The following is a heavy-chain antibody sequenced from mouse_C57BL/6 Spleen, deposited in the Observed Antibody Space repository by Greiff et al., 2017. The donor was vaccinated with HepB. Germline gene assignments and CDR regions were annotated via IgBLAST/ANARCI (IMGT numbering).Heavy chain of an antibody. J-gene: IGHJ2*01. CDR2: ISYDGSN. CDR1: GYSITSGYY. CDR3: ARGKKNYCGSPGYFDY. Sequence: EVQLQESGPGLVKPSQSLSLTCSVTGYSITSGYYWYWIRQFPGNKLEWMGYISYDGSNNYNPALKNRISITRDTSKNQFFLKLNSVTTEDTATYYCARGKKNYCGSPGYFDYWGQGTTLTVSS. D-gene: IGHD1-1*01. V-gene: IGHV3-6*01.